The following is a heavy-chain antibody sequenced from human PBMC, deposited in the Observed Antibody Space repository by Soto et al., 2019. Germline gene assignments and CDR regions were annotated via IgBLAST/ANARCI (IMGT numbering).Heavy chain of an antibody. V-gene: IGHV1-69*01. D-gene: IGHD2-15*01. CDR3: ARAPRGYCSGGSCYYFDY. CDR1: GGTFSSYA. J-gene: IGHJ4*02. CDR2: IIPIFGTE. Sequence: QVQLVQSGAEVKKPGSSVKVSCKASGGTFSSYAISWVRQAPGQGLEWMGGIIPIFGTENDAQKFQGRVTSTADESTSTAYMELSRLRSEDTAVYYCARAPRGYCSGGSCYYFDYCGQGTMVTVSS.